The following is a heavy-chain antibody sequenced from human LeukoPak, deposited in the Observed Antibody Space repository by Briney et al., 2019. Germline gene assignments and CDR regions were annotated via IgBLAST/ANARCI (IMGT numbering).Heavy chain of an antibody. Sequence: HPGGSLRLSCAASGFTFSSYWMHWVRQVPGKGLVWVARINPGGSSITYADSVKGRFTISRDNAKNTLYLQMDSQRAEDTGVYYCARSNQADDYWGQGTLVTVSS. D-gene: IGHD1-14*01. CDR3: ARSNQADDY. CDR1: GFTFSSYW. CDR2: INPGGSSI. J-gene: IGHJ4*02. V-gene: IGHV3-74*01.